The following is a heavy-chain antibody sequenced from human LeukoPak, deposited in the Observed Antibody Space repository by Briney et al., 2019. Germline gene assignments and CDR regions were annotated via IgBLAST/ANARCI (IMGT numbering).Heavy chain of an antibody. Sequence: KSGGSLRLSCAASGFTFSNAWMSWVRQAPGKGLEWVSFTDTSGRYVYYGDSVKGRFTISRDNAKNLLFLQMNGLRAEDTALYYCARGRSITLLRGVAMSDGFDIWGQGAMVAVSS. V-gene: IGHV3-21*06. CDR2: TDTSGRYV. CDR3: ARGRSITLLRGVAMSDGFDI. CDR1: GFTFSNAW. J-gene: IGHJ3*02. D-gene: IGHD3-10*01.